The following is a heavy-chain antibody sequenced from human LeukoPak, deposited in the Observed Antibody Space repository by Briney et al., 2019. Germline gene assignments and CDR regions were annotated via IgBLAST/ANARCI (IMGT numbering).Heavy chain of an antibody. CDR3: ARDHYFKIDY. J-gene: IGHJ4*02. CDR1: GFVFSNVV. V-gene: IGHV3-74*01. D-gene: IGHD2/OR15-2a*01. Sequence: GGSLRLSCAASGFVFSNVVMHWVRQAPGKGLVWVSRIPTDDNPTNYADFVQGRFTISRDNAKNTVYLQMNNLRAEDTAVYYCARDHYFKIDYWGQGTLVTVSS. CDR2: IPTDDNPT.